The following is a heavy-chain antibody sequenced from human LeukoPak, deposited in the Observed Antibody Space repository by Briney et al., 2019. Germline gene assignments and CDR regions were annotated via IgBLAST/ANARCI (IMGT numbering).Heavy chain of an antibody. CDR2: INAGNGNT. V-gene: IGHV1-3*01. CDR3: ARGEYSSSWYRGWDFDY. J-gene: IGHJ4*02. D-gene: IGHD6-13*01. Sequence: GASVKVSCKASGYTFTSYAMHWVRQAPGQRLEWMGWINAGNGNTKYSQKFQGRVTITRDTSASTAYMELSSLRSEDTAVYYCARGEYSSSWYRGWDFDYWGQGTLVTVSS. CDR1: GYTFTSYA.